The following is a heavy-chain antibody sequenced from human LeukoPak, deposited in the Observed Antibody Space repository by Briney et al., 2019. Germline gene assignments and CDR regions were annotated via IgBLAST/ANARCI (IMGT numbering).Heavy chain of an antibody. D-gene: IGHD4-17*01. CDR1: GFSLRTSGVG. V-gene: IGHV2-5*02. Sequence: SGPTLVNPTQTLTLTCTFSGFSLRTSGVGVGWIRQPPGKAQEWVALIYWDGDERYSPSLRSRLTITKDTSKNQVVLTMTNMDPADTATYYCAHRRGASTTVTSPFDSWGQGTLVTVSS. CDR3: AHRRGASTTVTSPFDS. J-gene: IGHJ5*01. CDR2: IYWDGDE.